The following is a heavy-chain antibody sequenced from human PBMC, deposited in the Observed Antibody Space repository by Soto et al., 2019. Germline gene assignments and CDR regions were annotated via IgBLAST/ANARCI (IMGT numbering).Heavy chain of an antibody. CDR3: ARSPCGGDCYYNWFDP. D-gene: IGHD2-21*02. J-gene: IGHJ5*02. V-gene: IGHV4-31*03. Sequence: TLSLTCTVSGGSISSGGYYWSWIRQHPGKGLEWIGYIYYSGSTYYNPSLKSRVTISVDTSKNQFSLKLSSVTAADTAVYYCARSPCGGDCYYNWFDPWGQGTLVTVSS. CDR2: IYYSGST. CDR1: GGSISSGGYY.